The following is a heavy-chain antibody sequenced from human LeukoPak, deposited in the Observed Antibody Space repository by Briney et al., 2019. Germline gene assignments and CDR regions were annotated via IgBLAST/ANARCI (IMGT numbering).Heavy chain of an antibody. CDR3: ARDLRDTMIVGAFDY. J-gene: IGHJ4*02. CDR1: GGSISSYY. D-gene: IGHD3-22*01. CDR2: IYYSGST. Sequence: SETLSLTCTVSGGSISSYYWSWIRQPPGKGLEWIGYIYYSGSTNYNPSLKSRVTISVDTSKNQFSLKLSSVTAADTAVYYCARDLRDTMIVGAFDYWGQGTLVTVSS. V-gene: IGHV4-59*01.